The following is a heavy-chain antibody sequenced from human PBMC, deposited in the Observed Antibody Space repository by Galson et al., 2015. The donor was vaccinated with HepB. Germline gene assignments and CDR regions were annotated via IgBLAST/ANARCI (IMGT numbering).Heavy chain of an antibody. V-gene: IGHV3-21*01. CDR2: ISSSSSYI. J-gene: IGHJ5*02. CDR3: ARVGYRYSGSPSS. CDR1: GFTFSSYS. Sequence: SLRLSCAASGFTFSSYSMNWVRQAPGKGLEWVSSISSSSSYIYYADSVKGRFTISRDNAKNSLYLQMNSLRAEETAVYYCARVGYRYSGSPSSWGQGTPVTVSS. D-gene: IGHD1-26*01.